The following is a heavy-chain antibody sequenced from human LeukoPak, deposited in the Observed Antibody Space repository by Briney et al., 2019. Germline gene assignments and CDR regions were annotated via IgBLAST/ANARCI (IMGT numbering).Heavy chain of an antibody. J-gene: IGHJ4*02. CDR2: INPNSGGT. Sequence: ASVKVSCKASGYTFTGYYMHWVRQAPGQGLEWMGWINPNSGGTNYAQKFQGRVTMTRDTSISTAYMELSRLRSDDTAVYYCARIPPKNYGSGSYYRYWGQGTLVTVSS. CDR1: GYTFTGYY. CDR3: ARIPPKNYGSGSYYRY. D-gene: IGHD3-10*01. V-gene: IGHV1-2*02.